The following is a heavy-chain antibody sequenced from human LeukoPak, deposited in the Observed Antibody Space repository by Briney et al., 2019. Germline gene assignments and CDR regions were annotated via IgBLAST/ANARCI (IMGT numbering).Heavy chain of an antibody. J-gene: IGHJ4*02. D-gene: IGHD5-24*01. Sequence: PSETLSLTCSVSGASIVSSTFDWGGVRQPPGKGLEWIGIIHHSGSTYYNSSLKSRVTISVDTSKSTLSLKLNSVTAADTAVYYCARENWRDGYVGSKWGQGTLVTVSS. CDR3: ARENWRDGYVGSK. CDR1: GASIVSSTFD. V-gene: IGHV4-39*07. CDR2: IHHSGST.